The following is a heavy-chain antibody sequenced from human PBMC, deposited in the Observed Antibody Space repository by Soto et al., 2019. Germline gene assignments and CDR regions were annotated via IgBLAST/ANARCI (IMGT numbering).Heavy chain of an antibody. CDR2: IIPILGIA. D-gene: IGHD6-13*01. V-gene: IGHV1-69*02. CDR3: ASRTRGQQLVDY. Sequence: QVQLVQSGAEVKKPGSSVKVSCKASGGTFSSYTISWVRQAPGQGLEWMGRIIPILGIANYAQKFQGRVTITADKSTSTAYMERSSLRSEDTAVYYCASRTRGQQLVDYWGQGTLVTVSS. CDR1: GGTFSSYT. J-gene: IGHJ4*02.